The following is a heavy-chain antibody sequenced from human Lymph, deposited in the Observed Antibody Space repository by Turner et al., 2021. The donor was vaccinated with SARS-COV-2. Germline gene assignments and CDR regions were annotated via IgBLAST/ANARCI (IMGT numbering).Heavy chain of an antibody. CDR3: AIGSSKPQWLDLFWY. D-gene: IGHD6-19*01. Sequence: QVQLVQSGAEVRKPGASVKVSCKVSGCTLTELSMHWVRQAPGKGLEWMGGFDPEDGDTTYAQKFQGRVTMTEDTSTDTPYMELSSLRSEDTAVYYCAIGSSKPQWLDLFWYWGQGTLVTVSS. CDR1: GCTLTELS. J-gene: IGHJ4*02. CDR2: FDPEDGDT. V-gene: IGHV1-24*01.